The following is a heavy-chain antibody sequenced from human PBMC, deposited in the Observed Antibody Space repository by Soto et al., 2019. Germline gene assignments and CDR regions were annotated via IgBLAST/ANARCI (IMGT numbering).Heavy chain of an antibody. Sequence: ASVKVSCKVSGYTLTELSIHWVRQAPLKVLEWMVGFDPEDGETIYAQKFQGRVTMTEDTSTDTAYMELSSLRSEETAVYYCATAAGRVLRFLEWLIHWGQGTMVTFSS. V-gene: IGHV1-24*01. CDR2: FDPEDGET. CDR3: ATAAGRVLRFLEWLIH. D-gene: IGHD3-3*01. J-gene: IGHJ4*02. CDR1: GYTLTELS.